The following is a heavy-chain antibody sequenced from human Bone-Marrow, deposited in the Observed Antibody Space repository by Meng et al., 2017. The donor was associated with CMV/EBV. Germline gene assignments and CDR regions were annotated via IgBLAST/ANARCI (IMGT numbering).Heavy chain of an antibody. Sequence: GSLRLSCVVSGGSISSSKWWSWVRQPPSKGLEWIGAIHHSGTTNYNTSLKSRVTMSVDKSKNHFSLSLTSVTAADTAVYFCARADSSYFDVSAYYPDAFDIWGQGTVVTVSS. V-gene: IGHV4-4*01. CDR2: IHHSGTT. CDR3: ARADSSYFDVSAYYPDAFDI. J-gene: IGHJ3*02. D-gene: IGHD3-22*01. CDR1: GGSISSSKW.